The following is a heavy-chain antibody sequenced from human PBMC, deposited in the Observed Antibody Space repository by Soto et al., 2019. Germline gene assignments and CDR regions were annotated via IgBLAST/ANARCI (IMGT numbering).Heavy chain of an antibody. D-gene: IGHD4-17*01. CDR1: GFTFSSYG. CDR2: IWYDGSNK. CDR3: XXXXXYGDYGYFDY. V-gene: IGHV3-33*01. Sequence: ESGGGVVQPGRSLRLSCAASGFTFSSYGMHWVRQAPGKGLEWVAVIWYDGSNKYYADSVKGRFTISRDNSKNTLYLQMXXXXXXXTXXXXXXXXXXYGDYGYFDYWGQGTLVTVSS. J-gene: IGHJ4*02.